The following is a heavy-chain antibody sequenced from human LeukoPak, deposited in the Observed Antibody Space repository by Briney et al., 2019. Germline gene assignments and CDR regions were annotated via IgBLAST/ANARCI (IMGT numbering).Heavy chain of an antibody. CDR1: GGSISSGSYY. CDR2: IYTSGST. D-gene: IGHD2-15*01. CDR3: ARGIVVVAQLGFYFYYMDV. J-gene: IGHJ6*03. V-gene: IGHV4-61*02. Sequence: SQTLSLTCTVSGGSISSGSYYWSWIRQPAGKGLEWIGRIYTSGSTNYNPSLKSRVTISVDTSKNQFSLKLRSVTAADTAVYYCARGIVVVAQLGFYFYYMDVWGKGTTVTISS.